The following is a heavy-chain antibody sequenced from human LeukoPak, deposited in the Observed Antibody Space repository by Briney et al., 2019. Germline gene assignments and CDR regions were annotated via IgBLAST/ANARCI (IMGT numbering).Heavy chain of an antibody. V-gene: IGHV3-21*01. D-gene: IGHD6-19*01. CDR2: ISSSSSSYK. J-gene: IGHJ4*02. CDR1: GFTFISYN. CDR3: ARDYSSGWYEYDY. Sequence: PGGSLRLSCAASGFTFISYNMNWVRQAPGKGLEWVSSISSSSSSYKYYADSVKGRFTISRDNAKNSLYLQMNSLRAEDTAVYYCARDYSSGWYEYDYWGQGTLVTVSS.